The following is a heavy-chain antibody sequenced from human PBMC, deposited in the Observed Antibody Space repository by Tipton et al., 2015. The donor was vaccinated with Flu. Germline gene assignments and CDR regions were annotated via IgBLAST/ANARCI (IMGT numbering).Heavy chain of an antibody. CDR2: IYHSGST. CDR3: ARVGAHDYGDYHYDY. J-gene: IGHJ4*02. Sequence: TLFLTCTVSGYSISSGYYWGWIRQPPGKGLEWIGSIYHSGSTYYNPSLKSRVTISVDTSKNQFSLKLSSVTAADTAVYYCARVGAHDYGDYHYDYWGQGTLVTVSS. CDR1: GYSISSGYY. D-gene: IGHD4-17*01. V-gene: IGHV4-38-2*02.